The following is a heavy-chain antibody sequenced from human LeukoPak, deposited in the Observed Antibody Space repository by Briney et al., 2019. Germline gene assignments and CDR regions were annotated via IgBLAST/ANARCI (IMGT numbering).Heavy chain of an antibody. Sequence: ASVKVSCKASGYTFTSYGISWVRQAPGQGLEWMRWISAYNGNTNYAQKLQGRVTMTTDTSTSTAYMELRSLRSDDTAVYYCARDQVSMVRGVPDYWGQGTLVTVSS. D-gene: IGHD3-10*01. CDR1: GYTFTSYG. V-gene: IGHV1-18*04. CDR2: ISAYNGNT. CDR3: ARDQVSMVRGVPDY. J-gene: IGHJ4*02.